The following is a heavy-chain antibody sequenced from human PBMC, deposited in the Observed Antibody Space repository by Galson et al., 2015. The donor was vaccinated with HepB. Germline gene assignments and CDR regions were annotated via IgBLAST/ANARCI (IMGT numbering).Heavy chain of an antibody. CDR3: ARDLPLINGYSGSYGDAFDI. CDR1: GYTFTSYG. V-gene: IGHV1-18*01. CDR2: ISAYNGNT. D-gene: IGHD1-26*01. J-gene: IGHJ3*02. Sequence: SVKVSCKASGYTFTSYGISWVRQAPGQGLEWMGWISAYNGNTNYAQKLQGRVTMTTDTSTSTAYMELRSLRSDDTAVYYCARDLPLINGYSGSYGDAFDIWGQGTMVTVSS.